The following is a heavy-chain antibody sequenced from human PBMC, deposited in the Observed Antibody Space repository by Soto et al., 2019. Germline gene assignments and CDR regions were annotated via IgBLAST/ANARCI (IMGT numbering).Heavy chain of an antibody. CDR3: ASGGAGSGPFTWELPDH. D-gene: IGHD1-26*01. V-gene: IGHV1-45*02. Sequence: SVKVSCKALGNTFTYRYLHWVRQAPGQALEWMGWITPFNGDVHYAQKFQERVTITRDRSINTAYMRMSSLRSEDTAMYYCASGGAGSGPFTWELPDHWGQGTLVTVS. CDR2: ITPFNGDV. CDR1: GNTFTYRY. J-gene: IGHJ4*02.